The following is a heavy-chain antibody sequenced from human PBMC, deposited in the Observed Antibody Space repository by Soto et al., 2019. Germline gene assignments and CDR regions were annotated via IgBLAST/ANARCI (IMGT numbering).Heavy chain of an antibody. CDR3: TILRAEGAW. Sequence: GGSLRLSCTASGFTFCDYAMSWFRQAPGKGLEWIGFIRSKAYGGTTEYAASVKGRFTISRDDSKSIAYLQMDSLKTEDTAVYYCTILRAEGAWWGQGTLVTVSS. CDR2: IRSKAYGGTT. J-gene: IGHJ4*02. V-gene: IGHV3-49*03. CDR1: GFTFCDYA.